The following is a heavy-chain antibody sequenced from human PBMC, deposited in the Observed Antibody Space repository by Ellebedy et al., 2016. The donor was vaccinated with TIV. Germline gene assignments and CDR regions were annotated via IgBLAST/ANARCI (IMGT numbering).Heavy chain of an antibody. J-gene: IGHJ4*02. CDR1: GGSISKYY. D-gene: IGHD6-13*01. V-gene: IGHV4-59*12. CDR2: ISDSGTT. Sequence: SETLSLTXIVSGGSISKYYWSWIRQSPGKGLESIGYISDSGTTNYSPSLKSRVTMSVDTSKSQFSLRMKSVTAADTAVYYCARDTPGIAPLDWGRGTLVTVSS. CDR3: ARDTPGIAPLD.